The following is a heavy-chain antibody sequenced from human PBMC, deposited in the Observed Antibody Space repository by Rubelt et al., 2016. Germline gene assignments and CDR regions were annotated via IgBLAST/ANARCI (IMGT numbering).Heavy chain of an antibody. CDR2: ISSSGGST. V-gene: IGHV3-23*01. D-gene: IGHD4-17*01. J-gene: IGHJ4*02. CDR3: AKDFTVTTLGLVDY. Sequence: GKGLEWVSAISSSGGSTYYADSVKGRFTISRDNSKNTLYLQMNSLRAEDTAVYYCAKDFTVTTLGLVDYWGQGTLVTVSS.